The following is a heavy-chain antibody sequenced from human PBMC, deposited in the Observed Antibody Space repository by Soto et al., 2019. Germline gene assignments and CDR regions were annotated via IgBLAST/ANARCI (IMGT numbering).Heavy chain of an antibody. D-gene: IGHD3-3*01. Sequence: GESLKISCKGSGDSFSNYWIAWVRQMPGKGLEWMGIIYPGDSDTRYSPSFQGQVTISADTSINTVYLQWSSLKASDTAMYYCDGNQNAFSSRYFRRGWFDTWGQGTLVTVSS. J-gene: IGHJ5*02. CDR3: DGNQNAFSSRYFRRGWFDT. V-gene: IGHV5-51*01. CDR1: GDSFSNYW. CDR2: IYPGDSDT.